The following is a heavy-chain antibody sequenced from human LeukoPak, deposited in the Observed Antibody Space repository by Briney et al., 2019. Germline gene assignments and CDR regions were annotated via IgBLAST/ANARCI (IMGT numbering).Heavy chain of an antibody. CDR1: GFTFSSYW. Sequence: GGSLRLSCAASGFTFSSYWMSWVRQAPGKGLEWVANIKQDGSEKYYVDSVKGRFTISRDNAKNSLCLQMNSLRAEDTAVYYCARVEVNTIFGVPPGYYYYMDVWGKGTTVTVSS. CDR2: IKQDGSEK. J-gene: IGHJ6*03. V-gene: IGHV3-7*01. D-gene: IGHD3-3*01. CDR3: ARVEVNTIFGVPPGYYYYMDV.